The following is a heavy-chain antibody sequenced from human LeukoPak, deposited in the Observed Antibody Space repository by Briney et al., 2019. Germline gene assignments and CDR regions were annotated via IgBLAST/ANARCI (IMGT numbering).Heavy chain of an antibody. J-gene: IGHJ5*02. CDR3: ATTTTGWFAP. D-gene: IGHD1-1*01. V-gene: IGHV4-59*12. CDR2: LYYIGNT. CDR1: GGSINSYY. Sequence: SETLSLTCTVSGGSINSYYWGWIRQPPGKGLEWLGHLYYIGNTKYNPSLKSRVTISVDTAKNQFSLWLTSVTAADTAVYYCATTTTGWFAPWGQETLVTVSS.